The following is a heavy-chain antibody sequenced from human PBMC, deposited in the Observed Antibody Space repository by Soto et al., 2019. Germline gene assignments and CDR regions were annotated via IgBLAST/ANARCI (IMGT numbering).Heavy chain of an antibody. CDR1: GGSISSYY. V-gene: IGHV4-59*08. J-gene: IGHJ5*02. CDR3: ARADRYHDSSGYYYVPYWFHP. CDR2: IYYSGSQ. D-gene: IGHD3-22*01. Sequence: PSATLSLTCTVSGGSISSYYWSWIRQPPGKGLEWIGYIYYSGSQHYNPSLKSRVTISVDTSKNQFSLKLSSVTAADTAVYYCARADRYHDSSGYYYVPYWFHPWGQGTLVTVSS.